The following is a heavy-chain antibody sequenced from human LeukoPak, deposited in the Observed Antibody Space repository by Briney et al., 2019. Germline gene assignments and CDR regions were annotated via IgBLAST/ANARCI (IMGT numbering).Heavy chain of an antibody. V-gene: IGHV1-2*02. CDR2: INPNSGGT. D-gene: IGHD1-26*01. Sequence: GASVKVSCKTSGYVFSDYYIHWVRQAPGQGLEWVGWINPNSGGTKYAQRFQDRVTMTRDRSTSTAYMDLTRLTSDDTAVYYCVRDFRVGRDFWGQGTLVSVSS. CDR3: VRDFRVGRDF. CDR1: GYVFSDYY. J-gene: IGHJ4*02.